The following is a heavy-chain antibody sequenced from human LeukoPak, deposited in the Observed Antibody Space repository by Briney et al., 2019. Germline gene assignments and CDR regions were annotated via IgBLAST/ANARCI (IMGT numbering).Heavy chain of an antibody. D-gene: IGHD6-19*01. V-gene: IGHV3-30-3*01. CDR2: ISYDGSNK. J-gene: IGHJ4*02. CDR1: GFTFSSYA. CDR3: ARVPSYSSGWFFDY. Sequence: QPGGSLRLSCAASGFTFSSYAVHWVRQAPGKGLEWVAVISYDGSNKYYADSVKGRFTISRDNSKNTLYLQMNSLRAEDTAVYYCARVPSYSSGWFFDYWGQGTLVTVSS.